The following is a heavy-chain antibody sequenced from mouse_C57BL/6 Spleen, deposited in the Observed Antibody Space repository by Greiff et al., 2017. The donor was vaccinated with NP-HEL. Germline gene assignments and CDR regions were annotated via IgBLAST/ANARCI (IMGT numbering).Heavy chain of an antibody. V-gene: IGHV1-15*01. CDR3: AREGLLRYAMDY. CDR1: GYTFTDYE. J-gene: IGHJ4*01. CDR2: IDPETGGT. D-gene: IGHD1-1*01. Sequence: VQLQQSGAELVRPGASVTLSCKASGYTFTDYEMHWVKQTPVHGLEWIGAIDPETGGTAYNQKFKGKAILTADKSSSTAYMELRSLTSEDSAVYYCAREGLLRYAMDYWGQGTSVTVSS.